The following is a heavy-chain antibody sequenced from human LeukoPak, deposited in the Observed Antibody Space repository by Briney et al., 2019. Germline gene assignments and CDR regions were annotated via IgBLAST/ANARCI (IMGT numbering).Heavy chain of an antibody. V-gene: IGHV3-23*01. CDR2: IST. Sequence: GGSLRLSCAASGFTFSSYAMNWVRQTPGKGLGWVSGISTYYADSVKGRFTISRDNSKNTLYLQMNSLRAEDAAIYYCARHWVLTMTIAVAAPDYWGQGTLVTVSS. D-gene: IGHD6-19*01. J-gene: IGHJ4*02. CDR1: GFTFSSYA. CDR3: ARHWVLTMTIAVAAPDY.